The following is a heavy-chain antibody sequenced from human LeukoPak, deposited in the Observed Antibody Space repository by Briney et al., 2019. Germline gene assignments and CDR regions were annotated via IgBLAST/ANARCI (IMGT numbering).Heavy chain of an antibody. V-gene: IGHV4-59*01. CDR3: ARAAAGTFGGWFDP. D-gene: IGHD6-13*01. Sequence: SETLSLTCTVSGGSISSYYWSWIRQPPGKGLEWIGYIYYSGSTNYNPSLKSRVTISVDTSKNQFSLKLSSVTAADTAVYYCARAAAGTFGGWFDPWGQGTLVTVSS. J-gene: IGHJ5*02. CDR2: IYYSGST. CDR1: GGSISSYY.